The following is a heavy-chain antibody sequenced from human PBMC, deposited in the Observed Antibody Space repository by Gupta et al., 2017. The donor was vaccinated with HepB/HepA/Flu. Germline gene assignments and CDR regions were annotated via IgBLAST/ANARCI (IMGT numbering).Heavy chain of an antibody. V-gene: IGHV3-7*01. CDR3: ATGCEGEWEPLPRDY. D-gene: IGHD1-14*01. CDR2: IKSDGTKK. CDR1: GFTFSSHW. J-gene: IGHJ4*02. Sequence: EVQLVESGGGLVQPGGSLRLSCVASGFTFSSHWMNWVRQAPGKGLEWGAHIKSDGTKKYYVYSVRCRVTISRDNAKNSLYLQMNRLSDEDTSFYYCATGCEGEWEPLPRDYWGQGTLVTVSS.